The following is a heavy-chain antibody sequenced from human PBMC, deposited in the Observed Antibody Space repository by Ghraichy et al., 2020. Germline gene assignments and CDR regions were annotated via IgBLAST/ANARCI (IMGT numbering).Heavy chain of an antibody. D-gene: IGHD1-14*01. CDR1: GFSFTDYW. J-gene: IGHJ4*02. V-gene: IGHV3-74*01. CDR2: LNIDGTTV. Sequence: LSLTCAASGFSFTDYWMHWVRQTPGRGLEWVSHLNIDGTTVNYADSVKGRFTISRDNAKKTMYLQMISLTVEDTAVYYCVRSYKDGLRHFDYWGQGTLVTVSS. CDR3: VRSYKDGLRHFDY.